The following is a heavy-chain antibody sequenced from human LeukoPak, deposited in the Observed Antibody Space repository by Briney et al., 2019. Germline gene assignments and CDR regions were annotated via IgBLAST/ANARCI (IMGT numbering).Heavy chain of an antibody. V-gene: IGHV3-7*01. CDR2: IKQDGSEK. J-gene: IGHJ1*01. Sequence: GGSLRLSCAASGFPFNKYYMNWLRQTPGKGLEWVANIKQDGSEKFYVDPVKGRFTISRDNAKNSLYLQMNSLRVEDTAVYYCARDEYCGGDCYRAEYFQHWGQGTLVTVSS. CDR1: GFPFNKYY. D-gene: IGHD2-21*01. CDR3: ARDEYCGGDCYRAEYFQH.